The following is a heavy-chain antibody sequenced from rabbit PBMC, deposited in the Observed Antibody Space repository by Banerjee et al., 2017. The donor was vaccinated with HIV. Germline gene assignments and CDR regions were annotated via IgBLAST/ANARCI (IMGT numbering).Heavy chain of an antibody. V-gene: IGHV1S40*01. CDR2: IYAGSSGST. J-gene: IGHJ4*01. D-gene: IGHD4-2*01. CDR3: ARYYAGDGYEL. Sequence: QSLEESGGDLVKPGASLTLTCTASGFSFSSRNYMCWVRQAPGKGLEWIGCIYAGSSGSTYYASWAKGRFTISKTSSTMVTLQMTSLTAADTATYFCARYYAGDGYELWGPGTLVTVS. CDR1: GFSFSSRNY.